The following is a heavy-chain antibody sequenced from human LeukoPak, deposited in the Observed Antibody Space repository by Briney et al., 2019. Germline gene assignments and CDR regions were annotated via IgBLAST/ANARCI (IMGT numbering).Heavy chain of an antibody. D-gene: IGHD1-26*01. CDR3: ARHRGSRVGASDY. Sequence: GEPLKISCKGSGYSFTSYWIGWVRQMPGKGLEYMGIIYPFDSETRYSPSFQGQVTISADKSISTAYLQWSSLKASDSAIYYCARHRGSRVGASDYWGQGTLVTVSS. V-gene: IGHV5-51*01. CDR1: GYSFTSYW. J-gene: IGHJ4*02. CDR2: IYPFDSET.